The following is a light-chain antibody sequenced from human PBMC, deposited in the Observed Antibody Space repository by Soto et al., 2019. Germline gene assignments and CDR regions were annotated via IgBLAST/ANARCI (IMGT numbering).Light chain of an antibody. CDR3: QQFATSPPST. CDR1: QSVSSSY. CDR2: GAS. J-gene: IGKJ5*01. V-gene: IGKV3-20*01. Sequence: EIVLTQSPGTLSLSPGERATLSCRASQSVSSSYLAWYQQKPGQAPRLLIYGASSRATGIPDRFSGSGSRTDFTLTISRLEPGDFAVYYCQQFATSPPSTFGQGTRLEIK.